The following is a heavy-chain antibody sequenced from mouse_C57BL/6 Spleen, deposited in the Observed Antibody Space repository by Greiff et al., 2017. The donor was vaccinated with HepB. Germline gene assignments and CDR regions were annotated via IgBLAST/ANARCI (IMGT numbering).Heavy chain of an antibody. CDR1: GYSFTGYY. CDR3: AIYDYYAMDY. D-gene: IGHD1-3*01. Sequence: VQLQQSGPELVKPGASVKISCKASGYSFTGYYMNWVKQSPEKSLEWIGEINPSTGGTTYNQKFKAKATLTVDKSSSTAYMQLKSLTSEDSAVYYCAIYDYYAMDYWGQGTSVTVSS. CDR2: INPSTGGT. J-gene: IGHJ4*01. V-gene: IGHV1-42*01.